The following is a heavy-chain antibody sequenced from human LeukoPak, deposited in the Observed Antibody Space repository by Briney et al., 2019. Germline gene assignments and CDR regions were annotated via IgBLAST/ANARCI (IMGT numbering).Heavy chain of an antibody. CDR1: GFTFSSYW. Sequence: GGSLRLSCAASGFTFSSYWMSWVRQAPGKGLEWVANIKQDGSEKYYVDSVKGRFTISRDNAKNSLYLQMNSLRAEDTAVYCCARDYGSGSYYLDYWGQGTLVTVSS. CDR3: ARDYGSGSYYLDY. J-gene: IGHJ4*02. D-gene: IGHD3-10*01. V-gene: IGHV3-7*01. CDR2: IKQDGSEK.